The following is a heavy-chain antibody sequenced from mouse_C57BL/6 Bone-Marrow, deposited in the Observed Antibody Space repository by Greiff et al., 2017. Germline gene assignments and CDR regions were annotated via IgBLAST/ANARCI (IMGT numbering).Heavy chain of an antibody. CDR1: GYAFRSSW. CDR2: LSPGDGDT. D-gene: IGHD2-2*01. CDR3: ARGGYDAWFAY. J-gene: IGHJ3*01. V-gene: IGHV1-82*01. Sequence: QVQLQQSGPELVKPGASVKISCKASGYAFRSSWLNWVKQRPGKGLEWIGRLSPGDGDTNYNGKFKGKATLTADKSSSTAYMQLSSLTSEDSAVYFCARGGYDAWFAYWGQGTLVTVSA.